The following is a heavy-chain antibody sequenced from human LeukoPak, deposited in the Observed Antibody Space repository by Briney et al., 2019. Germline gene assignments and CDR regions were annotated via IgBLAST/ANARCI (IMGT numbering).Heavy chain of an antibody. V-gene: IGHV3-21*01. CDR1: VFTLSSYS. J-gene: IGHJ4*02. CDR3: ARDLRRADC. Sequence: GGALRLSRAASVFTLSSYSLNWVRQAPGKGLECVFSISSSRSYIYYADSAKAQLTINRDNTNNSLYLQMNSLRAEDTAMYYCARDLRRADCWGQRTLVTVSS. CDR2: ISSSRSYI. D-gene: IGHD2-21*01.